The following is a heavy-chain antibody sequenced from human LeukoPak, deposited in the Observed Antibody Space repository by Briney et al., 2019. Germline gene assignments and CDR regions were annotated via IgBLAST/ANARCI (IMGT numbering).Heavy chain of an antibody. Sequence: ASVKVSCKASGYTFTSYGISWVRQAPGQGLEWMGLISAYNGNTNYAQKLQGRVTMTTDTSTSTAYMELRSLRSDDTAVYYCARGSYYYDSSGLPLDYWGQGTLVTVSS. CDR2: ISAYNGNT. J-gene: IGHJ4*02. CDR1: GYTFTSYG. V-gene: IGHV1-18*01. CDR3: ARGSYYYDSSGLPLDY. D-gene: IGHD3-22*01.